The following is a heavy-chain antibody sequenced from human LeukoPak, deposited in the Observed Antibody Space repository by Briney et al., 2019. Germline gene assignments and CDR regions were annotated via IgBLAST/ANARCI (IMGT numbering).Heavy chain of an antibody. V-gene: IGHV4-30-4*08. J-gene: IGHJ5*02. D-gene: IGHD7-27*01. Sequence: PSETLSLTCTVSGGSISSGDYYWSWIRLPPGKGLDWVGYIYYSGSTYYNPSLKSRVTISVDTSKNQFSLKLSSVTAADTAVYYCARDGAALGIPNWFDPWGQGTLVTVSS. CDR1: GGSISSGDYY. CDR2: IYYSGST. CDR3: ARDGAALGIPNWFDP.